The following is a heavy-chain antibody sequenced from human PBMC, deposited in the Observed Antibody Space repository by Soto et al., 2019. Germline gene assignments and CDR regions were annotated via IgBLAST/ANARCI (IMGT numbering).Heavy chain of an antibody. J-gene: IGHJ6*02. CDR2: IYYSGST. CDR1: GGSISSGGYY. CDR3: AREVAHYGILTGYPEYGMDV. Sequence: ASETLSLTCTVSGGSISSGGYYWSWIRQHPGKGLEWIGYIYYSGSTYYNPSLKSRVTISVDTSKNQFSLKLSSVTAADTAVYYCAREVAHYGILTGYPEYGMDVWGQGTTVTVSS. D-gene: IGHD3-9*01. V-gene: IGHV4-31*03.